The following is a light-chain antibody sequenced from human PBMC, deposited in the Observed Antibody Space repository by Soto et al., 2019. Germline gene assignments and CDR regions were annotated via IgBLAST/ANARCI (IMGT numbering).Light chain of an antibody. V-gene: IGKV4-1*01. J-gene: IGKJ2*01. Sequence: DIVMTQSPDSLAVSLGERATINCKSSQSVLYSSNNKNYLAWYQQKPGQHLKLLIYWASTRESGVPDRFSGSGSGTDFTITISSLQAEEVAVYYCQQYYSTPPTFGQGNKLEIK. CDR3: QQYYSTPPT. CDR2: WAS. CDR1: QSVLYSSNNKNY.